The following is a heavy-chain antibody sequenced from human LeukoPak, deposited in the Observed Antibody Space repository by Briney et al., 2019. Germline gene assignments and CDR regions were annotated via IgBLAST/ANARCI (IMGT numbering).Heavy chain of an antibody. J-gene: IGHJ5*02. CDR3: ARGGYVIVRDWFDP. CDR2: INPNSGDT. Sequence: ASVKVSCKASGYTLTGYYMHWVRQAPGQGLEWMGCINPNSGDTKYAQKFQGRVTLTGDTSMNTAYMDLSRLRSDDTAIYYCARGGYVIVRDWFDPWGQGTLVTVSS. CDR1: GYTLTGYY. V-gene: IGHV1-2*02. D-gene: IGHD3-16*01.